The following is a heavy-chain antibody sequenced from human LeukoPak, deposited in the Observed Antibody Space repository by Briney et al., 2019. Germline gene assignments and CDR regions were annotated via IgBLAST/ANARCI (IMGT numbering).Heavy chain of an antibody. CDR1: GFIFSDYW. V-gene: IGHV3-21*01. J-gene: IGHJ6*03. Sequence: GGSLRLSCEASGFIFSDYWMAWVRQAPGKGLEWVSSISSSSSYIYYADSVKGRFTISRDNAKNSLFLQMNSLRAEDTAVYYCARVKQQLVRLLGRDTTYYYYYYLDVWGKGTTVTVSS. CDR2: ISSSSSYI. D-gene: IGHD6-13*01. CDR3: ARVKQQLVRLLGRDTTYYYYYYLDV.